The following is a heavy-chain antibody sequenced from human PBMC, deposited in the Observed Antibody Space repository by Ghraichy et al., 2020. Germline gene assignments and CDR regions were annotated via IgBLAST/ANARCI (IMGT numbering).Heavy chain of an antibody. J-gene: IGHJ4*02. D-gene: IGHD2-21*02. CDR2: IFPILGTL. CDR3: ARAIVVVTSSYYFDY. Sequence: SVKVSCKASVDTFSIYAISWLRQAPGQGFRWKEEIFPILGTLNYAQNFQGRFTFTADESTSTAYMELSSLRSEDTAVYYCARAIVVVTSSYYFDYWGQGTLVTVSS. CDR1: VDTFSIYA. V-gene: IGHV1-69*13.